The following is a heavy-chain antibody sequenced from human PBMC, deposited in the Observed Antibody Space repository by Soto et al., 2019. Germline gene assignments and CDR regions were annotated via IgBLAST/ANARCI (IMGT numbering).Heavy chain of an antibody. Sequence: QLQLQESGPGLLKPSETLSLTCTVSGDSISTSNYYWSWIRQSPGKGLEWIGSVFYSGSSYYNPSSKSRVTLSVDASRNQFSLRVNSVTAADTAVYYCASRKREEICSSGNCYFTYWGQGTLVTVSS. CDR1: GDSISTSNYY. J-gene: IGHJ4*02. CDR2: VFYSGSS. V-gene: IGHV4-39*01. CDR3: ASRKREEICSSGNCYFTY. D-gene: IGHD2-2*01.